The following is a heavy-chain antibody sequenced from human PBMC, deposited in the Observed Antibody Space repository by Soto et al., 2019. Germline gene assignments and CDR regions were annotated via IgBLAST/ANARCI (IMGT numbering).Heavy chain of an antibody. CDR1: GDSITSIYH. D-gene: IGHD3-22*01. V-gene: IGHV4-38-2*01. CDR2: IYYSWST. CDR3: AHYYYDSSGRFDP. J-gene: IGHJ5*02. Sequence: KSSETLSLTCAVSGDSITSIYHWAWIRQTPGRGLEWVASIYYSWSTNYNPSLKSRVTISVDTSKNQFSLKLSSVTAADTAVYYCAHYYYDSSGRFDPWGQGTLVTVSS.